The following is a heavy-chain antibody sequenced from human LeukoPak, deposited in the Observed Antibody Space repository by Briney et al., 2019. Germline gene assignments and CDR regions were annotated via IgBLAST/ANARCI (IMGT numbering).Heavy chain of an antibody. V-gene: IGHV3-48*01. Sequence: QPGGTLRLSCASSGFTFSNYGLNWVRQAPGKGLEWVSHISSSGSAKYYADSVKGRFTISRDNAKNSLYLQMNSLRAEDTAVYYCARDRKRGHDAFDIWGQGTMVTVSS. J-gene: IGHJ3*02. CDR1: GFTFSNYG. D-gene: IGHD1-14*01. CDR3: ARDRKRGHDAFDI. CDR2: ISSSGSAK.